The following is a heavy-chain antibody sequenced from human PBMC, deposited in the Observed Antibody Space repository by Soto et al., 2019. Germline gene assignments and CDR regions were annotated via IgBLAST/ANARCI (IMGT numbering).Heavy chain of an antibody. V-gene: IGHV1-2*02. CDR1: GPTFTADY. CDR2: INPKSGAT. CDR3: ARAQVRFLDWVPDSNYYVMDV. Sequence: QVQVVQSGAEVRKPGASVKVSCKASGPTFTADYMHWVRQAPRQGLEWMGWINPKSGATNYTQRFQGRVTMTRDTSITTVYMELNRLRSDDTAVYYCARAQVRFLDWVPDSNYYVMDVWGQGTTVTVS. D-gene: IGHD3-3*01. J-gene: IGHJ6*02.